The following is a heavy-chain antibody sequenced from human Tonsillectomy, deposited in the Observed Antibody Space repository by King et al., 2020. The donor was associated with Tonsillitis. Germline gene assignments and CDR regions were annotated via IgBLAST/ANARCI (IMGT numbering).Heavy chain of an antibody. J-gene: IGHJ4*02. D-gene: IGHD3-22*01. CDR3: ARDQTYYYDSSAYQPLDC. Sequence: DVQLVEFGGGLVQPGGSLRLSCAASGFSFSSYCMSWVRQAPGKGLEWVANIKQDGSEKNYADSVKGRFTISRDNAENSLYLQMNSLRAEDTAVYYCARDQTYYYDSSAYQPLDCWGQGTLVTVSS. CDR1: GFSFSSYC. CDR2: IKQDGSEK. V-gene: IGHV3-7*03.